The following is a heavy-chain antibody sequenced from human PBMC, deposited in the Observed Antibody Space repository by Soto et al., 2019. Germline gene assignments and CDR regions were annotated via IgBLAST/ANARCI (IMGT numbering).Heavy chain of an antibody. CDR2: IYYSGST. CDR1: GGSISSSSYY. D-gene: IGHD3-22*01. Sequence: SETLSLTCTVSGGSISSSSYYWGWIRQPPGKGLEWIGSIYYSGSTYYNPSLKSRVTISVDTSKNQFSLKLSSVTAADTAVYYCARHGGPALITMIAKPPGPYDYRGQRTLVTVSS. CDR3: ARHGGPALITMIAKPPGPYDY. J-gene: IGHJ4*02. V-gene: IGHV4-39*01.